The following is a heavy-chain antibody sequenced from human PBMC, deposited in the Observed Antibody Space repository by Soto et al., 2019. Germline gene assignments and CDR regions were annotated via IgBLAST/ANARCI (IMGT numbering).Heavy chain of an antibody. D-gene: IGHD3-22*01. Sequence: SGPTLVNPTQTLTLTCTFSGFSLSTSGMRVSWIRQPPGKALEWLARIDWDDDKFYSTSLKTRLTISKDTSKNQVVLTMTNMDPVDTATYYCARMTYYYDSSGYSHDAFDIWGQGTMVTVSS. J-gene: IGHJ3*02. CDR3: ARMTYYYDSSGYSHDAFDI. CDR2: IDWDDDK. CDR1: GFSLSTSGMR. V-gene: IGHV2-70*04.